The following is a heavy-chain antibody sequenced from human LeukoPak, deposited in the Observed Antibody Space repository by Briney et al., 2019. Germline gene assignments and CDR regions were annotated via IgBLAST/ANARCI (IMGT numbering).Heavy chain of an antibody. V-gene: IGHV3-7*05. CDR1: GFTFSSYD. CDR2: INQDGSER. J-gene: IGHJ3*02. CDR3: ARDGYSNAFDI. D-gene: IGHD5-18*01. Sequence: GGSLRLSCSASGFTFSSYDMNWVRQAPGKGLEWVGNINQDGSERHYVDSVKGRFTISRDNAKNSLYLQMSSLRAEDTAMYYCARDGYSNAFDIWGQGTVVTVSS.